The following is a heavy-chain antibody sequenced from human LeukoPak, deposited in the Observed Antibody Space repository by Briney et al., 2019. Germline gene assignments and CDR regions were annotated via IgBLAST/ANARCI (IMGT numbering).Heavy chain of an antibody. J-gene: IGHJ6*03. D-gene: IGHD5-12*01. CDR2: IRYDGSNK. Sequence: GGSLRLSCAASGFTFSSYGMHWVRQAPGKGLEWVAFIRYDGSNKYYADSVKGRFTISRDNSKNTLYLQMNSLRAEDTAVYYCVKDERLGYNYYYYMDVWGKGTTVTVSS. CDR3: VKDERLGYNYYYYMDV. V-gene: IGHV3-30*02. CDR1: GFTFSSYG.